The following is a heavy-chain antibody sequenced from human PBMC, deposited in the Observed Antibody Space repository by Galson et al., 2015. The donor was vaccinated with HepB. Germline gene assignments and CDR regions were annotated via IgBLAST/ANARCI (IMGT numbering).Heavy chain of an antibody. Sequence: SLRLSCAASGFTFSSYAMHWVRQAPGKGLEWVAVISYDGSNKYYADSVKGRFTISRDNSKNTLYLQMNSLRAEDTAVYYCAKDRGWELKFYYYGMDVWGQGTTVTVSS. CDR2: ISYDGSNK. V-gene: IGHV3-30-3*01. J-gene: IGHJ6*02. D-gene: IGHD1-26*01. CDR1: GFTFSSYA. CDR3: AKDRGWELKFYYYGMDV.